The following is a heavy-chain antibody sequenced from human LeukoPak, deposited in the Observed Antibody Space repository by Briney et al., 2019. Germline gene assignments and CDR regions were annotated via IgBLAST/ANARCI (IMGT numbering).Heavy chain of an antibody. Sequence: GESLKISCKGSGYSCTNSWITWVRQMAGKGLEWMGMIDPSDSYTNYSPSFQGHVTISADKAISTAYLQWSSLKASDTAMYYCARPQVGRDAFDIWGQGTMVAVSS. CDR1: GYSCTNSW. J-gene: IGHJ3*02. D-gene: IGHD3-10*01. CDR2: IDPSDSYT. CDR3: ARPQVGRDAFDI. V-gene: IGHV5-10-1*01.